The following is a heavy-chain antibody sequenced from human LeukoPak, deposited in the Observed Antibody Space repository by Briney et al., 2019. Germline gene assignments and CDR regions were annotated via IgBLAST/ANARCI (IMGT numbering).Heavy chain of an antibody. CDR3: ARRHVEYSSSSDPYYFDY. D-gene: IGHD6-6*01. V-gene: IGHV4-59*01. CDR1: GGSISSYY. Sequence: SETLSLTCTVSGGSISSYYGTWIRQPPGKGLEWIGYLDYSGSTNYNPSLKSRVTISVDTSTNQSSLKVSSVTAADTAVYYCARRHVEYSSSSDPYYFDYWGEGALVTVS. CDR2: LDYSGST. J-gene: IGHJ4*02.